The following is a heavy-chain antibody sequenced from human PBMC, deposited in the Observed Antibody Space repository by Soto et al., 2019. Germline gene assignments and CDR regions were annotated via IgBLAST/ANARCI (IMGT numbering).Heavy chain of an antibody. CDR2: ISGSGTNR. V-gene: IGHV3-23*01. Sequence: EVQLLESGGGLVQPGGSLRLSCAASGFTFSSYAMTWVRQAPGKGLEWVSAISGSGTNRYYADSVKGRFTISRDNSKNTLYLQMNSLRAEDTAVYYWAKDRVDYGDYRGLDYWGQGTRVTVSS. CDR1: GFTFSSYA. D-gene: IGHD4-17*01. CDR3: AKDRVDYGDYRGLDY. J-gene: IGHJ4*02.